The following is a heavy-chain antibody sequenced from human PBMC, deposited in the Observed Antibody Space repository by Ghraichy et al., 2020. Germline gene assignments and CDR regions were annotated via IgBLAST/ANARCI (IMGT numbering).Heavy chain of an antibody. D-gene: IGHD6-13*01. V-gene: IGHV1-2*02. Sequence: ASVKVSCKASGYTFTGYYIHWVRQAPGQGLEWMGWINPNSGDTNFPQRFQGRLTLTRDTSISTAYMEVSRLTSDATAVYYCGREPMSGTGQGDYWGQGTLVTVSS. J-gene: IGHJ4*02. CDR1: GYTFTGYY. CDR3: GREPMSGTGQGDY. CDR2: INPNSGDT.